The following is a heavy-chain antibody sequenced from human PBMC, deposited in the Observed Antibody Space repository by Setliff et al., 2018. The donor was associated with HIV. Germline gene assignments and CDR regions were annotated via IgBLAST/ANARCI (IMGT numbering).Heavy chain of an antibody. CDR2: ISAYNVNA. Sequence: ASVKVSCKASVHTFASYGIGWLRQAPGQGLEWLGWISAYNVNAPNAQKSQGRVTMTIDIPTTTAYMEMRSLRFDDTSVYYCATARPGARFDVWGQGTLVTVSS. CDR3: ATARPGARFDV. D-gene: IGHD6-6*01. CDR1: VHTFASYG. J-gene: IGHJ4*02. V-gene: IGHV1-18*01.